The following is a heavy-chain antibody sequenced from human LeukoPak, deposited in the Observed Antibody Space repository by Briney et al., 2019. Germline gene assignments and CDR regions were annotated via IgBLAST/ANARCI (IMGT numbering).Heavy chain of an antibody. CDR1: GYTFTSYG. D-gene: IGHD3-3*01. V-gene: IGHV1-18*01. Sequence: ASVKVSCKASGYTFTSYGISWVRQAPGQGLEWMGWISAYNGNTNYAQKLQGRVTMTTDTSTSTAYMELRSLRSDDTAVYHCARANPQWNYDFWSGPVRGGMDVWGQGTTVTVSS. CDR2: ISAYNGNT. CDR3: ARANPQWNYDFWSGPVRGGMDV. J-gene: IGHJ6*02.